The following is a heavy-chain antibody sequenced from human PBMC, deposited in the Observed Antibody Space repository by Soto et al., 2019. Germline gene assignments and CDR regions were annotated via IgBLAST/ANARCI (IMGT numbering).Heavy chain of an antibody. V-gene: IGHV1-3*01. J-gene: IGHJ6*02. CDR3: ARTDCSSTSCYNYYYYGMDV. D-gene: IGHD2-2*01. CDR1: GYSXTKYG. Sequence: GXSXKVSYKTSGYSXTKYGLHLVRQAPGQSLEWIGWINPGNCDTKYSQKFQVRVTINRDTSATTAYMELSSLRSEDSAVFYCARTDCSSTSCYNYYYYGMDVWGQGTTVTV. CDR2: INPGNCDT.